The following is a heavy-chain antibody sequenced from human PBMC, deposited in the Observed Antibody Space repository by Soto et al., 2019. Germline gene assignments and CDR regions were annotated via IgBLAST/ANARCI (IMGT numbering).Heavy chain of an antibody. CDR2: INHSGST. D-gene: IGHD2-15*01. CDR1: GGSFSGYY. Sequence: PSETLSLTCAVYGGSFSGYYWSWIRQPPGKGLEWIGEINHSGSTNYNPSLKSRVTISVDTSKNQFSLKLSSVTAADTAVYYCARKYPLRYCSGGSCYVVPYNWFDPWGQGTLVTVSS. V-gene: IGHV4-34*01. CDR3: ARKYPLRYCSGGSCYVVPYNWFDP. J-gene: IGHJ5*02.